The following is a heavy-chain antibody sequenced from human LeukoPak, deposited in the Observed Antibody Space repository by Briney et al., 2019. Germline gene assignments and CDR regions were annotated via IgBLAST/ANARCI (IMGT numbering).Heavy chain of an antibody. J-gene: IGHJ4*02. CDR1: GGAFSGYY. CDR3: AREACSGGSCYPDY. D-gene: IGHD2-15*01. CDR2: INHSGST. Sequence: PSETLSLTCAVYGGAFSGYYWSWIRQAPGKGLEWVGEINHSGSTNYDPSLKSRVTMSVDMSKSQFSLNLSSVTAADTAVYYCAREACSGGSCYPDYWGQVTLVTVAS. V-gene: IGHV4-34*01.